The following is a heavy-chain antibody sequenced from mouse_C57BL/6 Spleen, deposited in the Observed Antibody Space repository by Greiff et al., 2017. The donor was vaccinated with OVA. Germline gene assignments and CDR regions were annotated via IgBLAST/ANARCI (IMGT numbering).Heavy chain of an antibody. D-gene: IGHD2-10*02. CDR3: ASGSIWFAY. V-gene: IGHV1-82*01. Sequence: QVQLQQSGPELVKPGASVKISCKASGYAFSSSWMNWVKQRPGKGLEWIGRIYPGDGDTNYNGKFKGKATLTADKSSSTAYMQLSSLTSEDSAVYFCASGSIWFAYWGQGTLVTVSA. CDR2: IYPGDGDT. J-gene: IGHJ3*01. CDR1: GYAFSSSW.